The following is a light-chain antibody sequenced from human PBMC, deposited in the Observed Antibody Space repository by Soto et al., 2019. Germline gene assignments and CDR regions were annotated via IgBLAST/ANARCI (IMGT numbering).Light chain of an antibody. CDR2: AAS. CDR1: QSIDSW. CDR3: QQTNRFPLT. Sequence: DLQMTQSPSSVSASVGDRVTITCRASQSIDSWLAWYQQKPGKAPNLLIYAASTLQSGVPSRFSGSGSGTDFTLTISSLQSEDFATYYCQQTNRFPLTFGGGTKVEIK. V-gene: IGKV1-12*01. J-gene: IGKJ4*01.